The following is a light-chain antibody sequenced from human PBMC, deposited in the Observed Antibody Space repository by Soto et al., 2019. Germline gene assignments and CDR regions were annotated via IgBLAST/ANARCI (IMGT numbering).Light chain of an antibody. CDR2: DVS. J-gene: IGLJ1*01. Sequence: SVLTQPASVSGSPGQSITISCTGTSSDVGGYDYVSWYQQHPGEGPKLMIYDVSNRPSGVSNRFSGSKSGNTASLTISGLQAEDEADYYCSSYTSSSTYVFGSGTKVTV. CDR1: SSDVGGYDY. V-gene: IGLV2-14*01. CDR3: SSYTSSSTYV.